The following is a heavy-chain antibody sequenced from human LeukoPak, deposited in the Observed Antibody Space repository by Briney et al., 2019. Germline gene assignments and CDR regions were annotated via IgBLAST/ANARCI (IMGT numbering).Heavy chain of an antibody. D-gene: IGHD4-17*01. Sequence: SVKVSCKASGGTFSSYAISWVRQAPGQGLEWMGGIIPIFGTANYAQKFQGRVTITADESTGTAYMELSSLRSEDTAVYYCARGRTTVTALYDYWGQGTLVTVSS. CDR2: IIPIFGTA. J-gene: IGHJ4*02. CDR1: GGTFSSYA. V-gene: IGHV1-69*13. CDR3: ARGRTTVTALYDY.